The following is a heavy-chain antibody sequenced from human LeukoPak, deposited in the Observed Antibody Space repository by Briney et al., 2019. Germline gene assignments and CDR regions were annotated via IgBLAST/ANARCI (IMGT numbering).Heavy chain of an antibody. CDR2: INPDSGDA. V-gene: IGHV1-2*02. D-gene: IGHD3-9*01. CDR1: GYTFTAYY. CDR3: ARSLTLDP. Sequence: GASVKVSCKASGYTFTAYYIYWVRQATGQGLEWMAWINPDSGDAKYAQKFQGRVTLTRDTSISTAYMELSRLKSDDTAVYYCARSLTLDPWGQGNLVTVSS. J-gene: IGHJ5*02.